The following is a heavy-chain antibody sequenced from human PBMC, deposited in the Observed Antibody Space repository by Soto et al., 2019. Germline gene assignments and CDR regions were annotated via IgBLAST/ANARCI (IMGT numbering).Heavy chain of an antibody. Sequence: ASETLSLTCTVSGGSISNYYWTWVRQPPGKGLEWIGYVYYSGSTNYNPSLESRVTISIDASKNRFSLKMKSVTAADTAVYYCVRDYLLTGFDPWGQGALVTVSS. D-gene: IGHD3-9*01. CDR1: GGSISNYY. CDR2: VYYSGST. CDR3: VRDYLLTGFDP. V-gene: IGHV4-59*01. J-gene: IGHJ5*02.